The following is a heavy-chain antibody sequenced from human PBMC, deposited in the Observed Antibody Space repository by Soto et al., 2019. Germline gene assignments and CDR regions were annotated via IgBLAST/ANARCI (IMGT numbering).Heavy chain of an antibody. J-gene: IGHJ4*02. V-gene: IGHV3-30-3*01. CDR2: ISYDGSNK. Sequence: QVQLVESGGGVVQPGRSLRLSCAASGFTFSSYAMHWVRQAPGKGLEWVAVISYDGSNKYYADSVKGRFTISRDNSKNTLYLQMNSLRAEDTAVYYCASGAGEYYYSSCYYDYWGQGTLVTVSS. CDR1: GFTFSSYA. CDR3: ASGAGEYYYSSCYYDY. D-gene: IGHD3-22*01.